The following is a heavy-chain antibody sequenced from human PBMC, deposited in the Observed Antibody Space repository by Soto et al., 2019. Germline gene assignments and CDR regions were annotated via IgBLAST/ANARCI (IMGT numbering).Heavy chain of an antibody. CDR3: ARGTYCGGDCYPRRVR. V-gene: IGHV1-3*01. CDR1: GYTFTSYA. Sequence: ASVKVSCKASGYTFTSYAMHWVRQAPGQRLEWMGWINAGDGNTKYSQKFQGRVIITRDTSASTAYMELSSLRSEDTAVYYCARGTYCGGDCYPRRVRWGQGTLVTVSS. CDR2: INAGDGNT. J-gene: IGHJ4*02. D-gene: IGHD2-21*02.